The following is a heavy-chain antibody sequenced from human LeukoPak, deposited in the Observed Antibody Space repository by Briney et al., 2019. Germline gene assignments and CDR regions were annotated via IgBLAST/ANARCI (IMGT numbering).Heavy chain of an antibody. D-gene: IGHD4-17*01. J-gene: IGHJ4*02. Sequence: GESLQISCKGSGYSFTSYWIGWVRRMPGKGREWMGIIYPGDSDTRYSPSFQGQVTISADKSISTAYLQWSSLKASDTAMYYCAIATVTSGGGFGYWGQGTLVTVSS. CDR3: AIATVTSGGGFGY. CDR1: GYSFTSYW. CDR2: IYPGDSDT. V-gene: IGHV5-51*01.